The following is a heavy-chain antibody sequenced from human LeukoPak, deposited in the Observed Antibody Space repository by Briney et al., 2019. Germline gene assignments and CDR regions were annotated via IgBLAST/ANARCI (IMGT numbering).Heavy chain of an antibody. CDR3: AREGQLVRPAKTGFDY. J-gene: IGHJ4*02. D-gene: IGHD6-6*01. CDR2: INHSGST. V-gene: IGHV4-34*01. CDR1: GFTFSDYY. Sequence: GSLRLSCAASGFTFSDYYMSWIRQPPGKGLEWIGEINHSGSTNYNPSLKSRVTISVDTSKNQFSLKLSSVTAADTAVYYCAREGQLVRPAKTGFDYWGQGTLVTVSS.